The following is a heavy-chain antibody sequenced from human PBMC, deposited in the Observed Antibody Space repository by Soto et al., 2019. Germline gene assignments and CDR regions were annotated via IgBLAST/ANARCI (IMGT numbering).Heavy chain of an antibody. D-gene: IGHD3-10*01. CDR3: ARSGIRGSDS. CDR1: GFTFSSYG. V-gene: IGHV3-21*01. CDR2: ISSSDTYI. Sequence: GGSLRLSCAASGFTFSSYGMNWVRQAPGTGLEWVASISSSDTYIDCAGSVKGRFTISRDNVKNSLYLQMNSLRAEDTAVYYCARSGIRGSDSWGQGALVTVSS. J-gene: IGHJ4*02.